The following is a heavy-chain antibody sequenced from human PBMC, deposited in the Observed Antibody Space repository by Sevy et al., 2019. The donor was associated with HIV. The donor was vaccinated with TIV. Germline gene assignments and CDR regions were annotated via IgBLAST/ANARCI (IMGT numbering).Heavy chain of an antibody. CDR2: IIPIFGTA. CDR3: GRGGWGSRLGDYFDY. V-gene: IGHV1-69*13. J-gene: IGHJ4*02. Sequence: ASVKVSCKASGGTFSSYGISWVRQAPGQGLEWMGGIIPIFGTANYAQKFQGRVTITADESMSTAYMEMGSLGSEDTAVYYCGRGGWGSRLGDYFDYWGQGTLVTVSS. D-gene: IGHD3-16*01. CDR1: GGTFSSYG.